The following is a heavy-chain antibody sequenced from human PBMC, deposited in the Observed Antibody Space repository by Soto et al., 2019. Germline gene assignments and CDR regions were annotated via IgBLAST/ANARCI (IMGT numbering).Heavy chain of an antibody. CDR2: ISWNSGSI. Sequence: LRLSCAASGFTFDDYAMHWVRQAPGKGLEWVSGISWNSGSIGYADSVKGRFTISRDNAKNSLYLQMNSLRAEDTALYYCAKDIGSIGSGSESGGYYYYGMDVWGQGTTVTVYS. D-gene: IGHD1-26*01. J-gene: IGHJ6*02. CDR1: GFTFDDYA. CDR3: AKDIGSIGSGSESGGYYYYGMDV. V-gene: IGHV3-9*01.